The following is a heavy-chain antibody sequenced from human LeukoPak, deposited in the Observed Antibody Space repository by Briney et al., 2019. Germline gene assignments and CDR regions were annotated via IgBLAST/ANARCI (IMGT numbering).Heavy chain of an antibody. D-gene: IGHD5-18*01. CDR1: GFTFSSYS. CDR3: AKAPPDSYYYYYGMDV. V-gene: IGHV3-23*01. CDR2: ISGSGGST. J-gene: IGHJ6*02. Sequence: GGSLRLSCAASGFTFSSYSMNWVRQAPGKGLEWVSAISGSGGSTYYADSVKGRFTISRDNSKNTLYLQMNSLRAEDTAVYYCAKAPPDSYYYYYGMDVWGQGTTVTVSS.